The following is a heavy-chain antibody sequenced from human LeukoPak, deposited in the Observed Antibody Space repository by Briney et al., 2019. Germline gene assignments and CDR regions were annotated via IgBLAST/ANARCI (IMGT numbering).Heavy chain of an antibody. V-gene: IGHV3-7*01. CDR3: AREVNDYGGNNGG. D-gene: IGHD4-23*01. CDR2: IKRDGGEK. Sequence: GGSLRLSCAASGFTFNSYWMSWVRQAPGKGLEWVANIKRDGGEKYYVDSVKGRFTISRDNAKNSLYLQMNSLRTEDTAVYYCAREVNDYGGNNGGWGQGTLVTVSS. J-gene: IGHJ4*02. CDR1: GFTFNSYW.